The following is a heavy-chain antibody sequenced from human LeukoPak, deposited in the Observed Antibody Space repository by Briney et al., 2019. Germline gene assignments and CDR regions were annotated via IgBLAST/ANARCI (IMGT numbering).Heavy chain of an antibody. D-gene: IGHD3-22*01. CDR2: ISYIGST. CDR3: ARDLGSDSSGYLNDAFDI. Sequence: PSETLSLTCAVYGGSFSGYYWSWIRQPPGKGLEWIGYISYIGSTNYNPSLKSRVTISVDTSKNQLSLKLSSATAADSAVYYCARDLGSDSSGYLNDAFDIWGQGTMVTVSS. V-gene: IGHV4-59*01. J-gene: IGHJ3*02. CDR1: GGSFSGYY.